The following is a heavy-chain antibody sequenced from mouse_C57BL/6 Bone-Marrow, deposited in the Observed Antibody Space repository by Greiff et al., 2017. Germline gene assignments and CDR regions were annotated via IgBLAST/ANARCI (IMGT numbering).Heavy chain of an antibody. CDR1: GYAISSYW. CDR3: ARYSYY. J-gene: IGHJ2*01. V-gene: IGHV1-80*01. Sequence: VKLQESGAELVKPGASVKFSCKASGYAISSYWMNWVKQRPGQGLEWIGQIYPGDGDTNYNGKFQGKATLTADTSSSTAYMQLSSLTAEDSAVYCCARYSYYWGQGTTLTVSS. CDR2: IYPGDGDT.